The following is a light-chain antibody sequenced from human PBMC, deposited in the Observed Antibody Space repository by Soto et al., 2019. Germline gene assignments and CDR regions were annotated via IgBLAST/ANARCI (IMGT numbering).Light chain of an antibody. J-gene: IGKJ2*01. CDR3: QQYNNWPPST. CDR1: QSVSNN. CDR2: GSS. Sequence: DTVRTQSPATLSVSPGERATLSCRASQSVSNNLAWYQQKPGQAPRLLIYGSSTRATGIPARFSGSGSGTEFTLTISSLQSEDFAVYYCQQYNNWPPSTFGQGTKLEIK. V-gene: IGKV3-15*01.